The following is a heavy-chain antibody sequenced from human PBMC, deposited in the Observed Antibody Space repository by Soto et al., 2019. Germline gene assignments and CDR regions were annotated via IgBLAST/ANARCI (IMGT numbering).Heavy chain of an antibody. D-gene: IGHD3-10*01. CDR1: AFSFCDQY. J-gene: IGHJ4*01. CDR2: SRSRVNNLST. V-gene: IGHV3-72*01. CDR3: ASDPNFGDALY. Sequence: SAVTAFSFCDQYIDWVREAPGNGLEWGGRSRSRVNNLSTAYAASVQGRFTISRDESKKTVYLQMNSLSVEDTAVYFYASDPNFGDALYWGHGA.